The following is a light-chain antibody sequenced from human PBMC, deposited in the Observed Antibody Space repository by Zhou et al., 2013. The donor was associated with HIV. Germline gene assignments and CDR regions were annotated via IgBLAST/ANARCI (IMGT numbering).Light chain of an antibody. CDR3: QQYDRSSWT. J-gene: IGKJ1*01. Sequence: EIVMTQSPATLSVSPGEGVSLSCRASQSVGRNLAWYQQKPGQAPRLLIYGTSTRATGIPARFSGSGSGTDFTLTISSLQSEDFAVYYCQQYDRSSWTFGQGTKLIVK. CDR2: GTS. CDR1: QSVGRN. V-gene: IGKV3-15*01.